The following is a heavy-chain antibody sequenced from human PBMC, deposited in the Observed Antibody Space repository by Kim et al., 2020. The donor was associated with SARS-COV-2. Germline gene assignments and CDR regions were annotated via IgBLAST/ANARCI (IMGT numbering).Heavy chain of an antibody. J-gene: IGHJ4*02. CDR1: GYMFTFYY. CDR2: INPNDGST. V-gene: IGHV1-46*01. CDR3: ARGDTGTTPPRGY. D-gene: IGHD1-1*01. Sequence: ASVKVSCKASGYMFTFYYLHWVRQAPGQGLEWVGIINPNDGSTSYAQKYQGRVTMTRDTSTSTVYMELSILRSEDTAMYYCARGDTGTTPPRGYWGQGTLVTVSS.